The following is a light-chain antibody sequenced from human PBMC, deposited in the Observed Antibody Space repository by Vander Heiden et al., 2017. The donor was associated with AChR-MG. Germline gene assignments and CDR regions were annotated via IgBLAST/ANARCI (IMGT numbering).Light chain of an antibody. V-gene: IGKV2-28*01. Sequence: DLVMPHSPLPLPITPGTTASISCRTRQSPLHSNGYNDLDRYLQKPGQVPKLLSYLGANRASGVADRFSGSGSGTDFTLKISRVEAEDVGVYYCMQALQTPLTFGGGTKVEIK. CDR2: LGA. CDR3: MQALQTPLT. CDR1: QSPLHSNGYND. J-gene: IGKJ4*01.